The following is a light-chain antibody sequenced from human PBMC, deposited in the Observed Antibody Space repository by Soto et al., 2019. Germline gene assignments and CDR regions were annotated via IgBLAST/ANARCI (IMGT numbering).Light chain of an antibody. CDR3: QQYGTSPPVT. J-gene: IGKJ5*01. Sequence: EIVLTQSPGTLSLSVGESVTLSCRASQSVNSDSLAWYQQKPGQSPRLLIYGASNRATGIPDRFSGSGSGTDFTLSISRVAPEDFTVYYCQQYGTSPPVTFGQGTRLEIK. V-gene: IGKV3-20*01. CDR2: GAS. CDR1: QSVNSDS.